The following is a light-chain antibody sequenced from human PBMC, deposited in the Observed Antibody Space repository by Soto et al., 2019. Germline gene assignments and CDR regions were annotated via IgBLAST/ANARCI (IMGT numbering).Light chain of an antibody. CDR1: QSVGSN. CDR2: GAS. V-gene: IGKV3D-15*01. J-gene: IGKJ1*01. Sequence: EIVMTQSPATLSVSLGERATLSCRASQSVGSNLAWFQQKSGQAPRLLIYGASTRANDIPPRFSGSGSETEFTLTIDSLQSEDCAVYYCQQYNNWPRTFGQGTKVDIK. CDR3: QQYNNWPRT.